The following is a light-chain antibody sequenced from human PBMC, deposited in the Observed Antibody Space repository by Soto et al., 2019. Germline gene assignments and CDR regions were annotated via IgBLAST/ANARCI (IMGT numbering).Light chain of an antibody. CDR3: QQYNSYST. V-gene: IGKV1-5*03. Sequence: DIQMTQSPSTLSASVGARVTITCRASQSISSWLAWYQQKPGKAPKLLIYKASSLESGVPSRFSGSGSATEFTLTISSLQADDFATYYCQQYNSYSTFGQGTKVEIE. CDR1: QSISSW. CDR2: KAS. J-gene: IGKJ1*01.